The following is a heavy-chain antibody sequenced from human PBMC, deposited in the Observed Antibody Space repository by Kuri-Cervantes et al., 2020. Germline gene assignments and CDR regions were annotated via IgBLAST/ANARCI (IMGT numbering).Heavy chain of an antibody. CDR2: ISYDGSNK. J-gene: IGHJ5*02. CDR1: GFTFGGHG. Sequence: SLRLSCAGSGFTFGGHGFHWVRQAPGGGLEWVAVISYDGSNKYYADSVKGRFTISRDNSKNTLYLQMNSLRAEDTAVYYCAKDQYSSTINWFDPWGQGTLVTVSS. V-gene: IGHV3-30*18. CDR3: AKDQYSSTINWFDP. D-gene: IGHD6-13*01.